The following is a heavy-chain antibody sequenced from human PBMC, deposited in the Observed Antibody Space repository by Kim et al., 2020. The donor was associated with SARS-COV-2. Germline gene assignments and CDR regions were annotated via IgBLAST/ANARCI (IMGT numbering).Heavy chain of an antibody. CDR3: ARAIIRTIAAAGTGWFDP. V-gene: IGHV7-4-1*02. CDR1: GYTFTSYA. D-gene: IGHD6-13*01. CDR2: INTNTGNP. Sequence: ASVKVSCKASGYTFTSYAMNWVRQAPGQGLEWMGWINTNTGNPTYAQGFTGRFVFSLDTSVSTAYLQISSLKAEDTAVYYCARAIIRTIAAAGTGWFDPWGQGTLVTVSS. J-gene: IGHJ5*02.